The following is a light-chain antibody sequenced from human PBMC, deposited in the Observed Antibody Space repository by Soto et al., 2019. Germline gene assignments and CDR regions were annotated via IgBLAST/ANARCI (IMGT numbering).Light chain of an antibody. CDR2: EVT. V-gene: IGLV2-14*01. CDR3: NSYTSATFYV. CDR1: TSDIDGYNY. Sequence: QLAWGQPGSVCWSPGHLIAISCTGTTSDIDGYNYVSWYQQHPGKAPKLLIYEVTSQASGVSHRFSGSKSGNTASLTISGLQAEEQAEHYCNSYTSATFYVFGTGTKGTXL. J-gene: IGLJ1*01.